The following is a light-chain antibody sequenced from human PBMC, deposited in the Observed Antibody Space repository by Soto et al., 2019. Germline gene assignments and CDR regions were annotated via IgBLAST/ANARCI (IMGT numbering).Light chain of an antibody. CDR2: GNS. J-gene: IGLJ2*01. CDR3: QSYDSSLSGVV. Sequence: QSVLTQPPSVSGAPGQRVTISCTVSSANIGSGYAVHWYQQLPGTAPILHIYGNSNRRSGVADRFSGSKSGSSASLAITGLHAEDEDDYDCQSYDSSLSGVVFGGGTKLTVL. CDR1: SANIGSGYA. V-gene: IGLV1-40*01.